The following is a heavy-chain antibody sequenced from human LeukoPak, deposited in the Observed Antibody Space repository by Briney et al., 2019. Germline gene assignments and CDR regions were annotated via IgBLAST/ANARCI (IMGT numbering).Heavy chain of an antibody. J-gene: IGHJ4*02. CDR3: ARDGVNYYDTSSPDY. D-gene: IGHD3-22*01. CDR2: IWYDGSNK. V-gene: IGHV3-33*01. Sequence: GGSLRLSCAASGFTFSSYGMHWVRQAPGKGLEWVAVIWYDGSNKYYADSVKGRFTISRDNSKNTLYLQMNSLRAEDTAVYYCARDGVNYYDTSSPDYWGQGTLVTVSS. CDR1: GFTFSSYG.